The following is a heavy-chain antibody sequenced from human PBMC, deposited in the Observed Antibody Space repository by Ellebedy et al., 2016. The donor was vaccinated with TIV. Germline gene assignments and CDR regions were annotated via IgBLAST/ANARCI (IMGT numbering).Heavy chain of an antibody. J-gene: IGHJ6*02. CDR1: GDSIGSFS. CDR2: ISDSGST. CDR3: ARDREPPYGMDV. D-gene: IGHD1-26*01. V-gene: IGHV4-59*01. Sequence: MPSETLSLTCTVPGDSIGSFSWSWIRQPPGRGLQWIGYISDSGSTNYNPSLKSRVTISVDTSKNQLSLKLSPATAADTAAYFCARDREPPYGMDVWGQGTTVTVSS.